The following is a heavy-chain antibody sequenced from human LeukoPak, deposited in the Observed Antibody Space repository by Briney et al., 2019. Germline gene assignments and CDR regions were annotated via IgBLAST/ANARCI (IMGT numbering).Heavy chain of an antibody. CDR2: ISWNSGSI. D-gene: IGHD2-21*02. J-gene: IGHJ4*02. CDR3: AKDIVPYCGGDCYDAGFDY. Sequence: LAGGSLRLSCAASGFTFDDYAMHWVRHAPGKGLEWVSGISWNSGSIGYADSVKGRFTISRDNAKNSLYLQMNSLRAEDTALYYCAKDIVPYCGGDCYDAGFDYWGQGTLVTVSS. V-gene: IGHV3-9*01. CDR1: GFTFDDYA.